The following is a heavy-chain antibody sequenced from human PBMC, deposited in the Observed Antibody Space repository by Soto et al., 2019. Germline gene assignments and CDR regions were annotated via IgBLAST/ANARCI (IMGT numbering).Heavy chain of an antibody. CDR2: IYYSGST. D-gene: IGHD6-13*01. CDR3: GRVSSSWYFDY. V-gene: IGHV4-59*02. CDR1: GGSVSSYY. Sequence: PSESLSLTCTVSGGSVSSYYWGWIRQPPGKGLEWVGYIYYSGSTSYNPSLKSRLTISVDTSQTQFSLKLSAVTAAARAVYYFGRVSSSWYFDYWGQGTLVTVLL. J-gene: IGHJ4*02.